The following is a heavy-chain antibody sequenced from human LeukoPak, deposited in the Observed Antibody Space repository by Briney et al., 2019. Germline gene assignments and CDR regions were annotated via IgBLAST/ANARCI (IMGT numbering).Heavy chain of an antibody. J-gene: IGHJ5*02. Sequence: GGSLRLSCAASGFTFSSYGIHWVHQAPVKGLEWVAFIRYDGSDKYFADIVKGRFTISRDNSKNTLYLQMNSLRAEDTAVYYCARGQLVPGWFDPWGQGTLVTVSS. V-gene: IGHV3-30*02. CDR2: IRYDGSDK. D-gene: IGHD6-13*01. CDR1: GFTFSSYG. CDR3: ARGQLVPGWFDP.